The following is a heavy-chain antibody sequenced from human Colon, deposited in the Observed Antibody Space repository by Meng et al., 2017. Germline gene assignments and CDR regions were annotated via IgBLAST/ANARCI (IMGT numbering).Heavy chain of an antibody. Sequence: GFGPGLVKPSANRSLSWTCSGGYNSSDYWRGIRQPPGKGLEWIGDIYCRGSTNYSPSLKSRVTISVDTSKNQFSLKLSSVTAADTAVYYCARDGSGRVAWFDPWGQGTLVTVSS. D-gene: IGHD3-10*01. V-gene: IGHV4-59*01. CDR3: ARDGSGRVAWFDP. CDR2: IYCRGST. J-gene: IGHJ5*02. CDR1: GGYNSSDY.